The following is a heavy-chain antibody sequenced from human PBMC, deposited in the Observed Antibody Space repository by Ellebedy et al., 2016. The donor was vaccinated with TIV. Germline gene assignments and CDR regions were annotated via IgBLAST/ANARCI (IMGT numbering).Heavy chain of an antibody. CDR2: INQGGSER. CDR3: AIDGSYGDYLSPAHAFEI. V-gene: IGHV3-7*01. CDR1: GFSFRSYW. J-gene: IGHJ3*02. D-gene: IGHD4-17*01. Sequence: GESLKISCGSSGFSFRSYWMTWVRQAPGKGLEWVANINQGGSERHYVDSVKGRFTISRDNAKNSLYLEMNSLRAEDTAVYYCAIDGSYGDYLSPAHAFEIWGQGTVVAVSS.